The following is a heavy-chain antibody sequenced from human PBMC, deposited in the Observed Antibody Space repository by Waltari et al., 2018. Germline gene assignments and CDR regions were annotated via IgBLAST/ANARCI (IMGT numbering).Heavy chain of an antibody. Sequence: QVQLQESGPGLVKPSGTLSLTCGVSGDSMSGNYWWSWVRQPPGKGLEWIGQVHRSGRSNYNPPLESRVTVSIDTFNSQFSLEVTSATAADTALCFCARDRGRGLYLDSWGRGILVTVSP. CDR1: GDSMSGNYW. CDR2: VHRSGRS. CDR3: ARDRGRGLYLDS. V-gene: IGHV4-4*02. J-gene: IGHJ4*02. D-gene: IGHD5-12*01.